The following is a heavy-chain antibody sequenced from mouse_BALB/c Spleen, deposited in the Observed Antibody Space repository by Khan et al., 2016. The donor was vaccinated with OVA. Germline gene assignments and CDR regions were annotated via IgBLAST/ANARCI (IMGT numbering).Heavy chain of an antibody. V-gene: IGHV5-6-4*01. D-gene: IGHD1-1*01. J-gene: IGHJ2*01. CDR1: GFAFSSYS. Sequence: EVELVESGGGLVKPGGSLKLSCAASGFAFSSYSMSWLRQTPEKRLEWVATITSGGSYTYYPDSVKGRLTISRDNAKNTLYLQMSSLKSEDTAMYYCTRDRNYYGSSFYFDYWGQGTTLTVAS. CDR2: ITSGGSYT. CDR3: TRDRNYYGSSFYFDY.